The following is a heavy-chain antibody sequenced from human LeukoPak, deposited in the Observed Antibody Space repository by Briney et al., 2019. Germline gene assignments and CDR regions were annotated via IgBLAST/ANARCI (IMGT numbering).Heavy chain of an antibody. CDR1: GGTFSSYA. CDR3: ARDNREEYDSSGYHYFDY. J-gene: IGHJ4*02. V-gene: IGHV1-69*13. CDR2: IIPIFGTA. D-gene: IGHD3-22*01. Sequence: ASVKVSCKASGGTFSSYAISWVRQAPGQGLEWMGGIIPIFGTANYAQRFQGRVTITADESTSTAYMELSSLRSEDTAVYYCARDNREEYDSSGYHYFDYWGQGTLVTVSS.